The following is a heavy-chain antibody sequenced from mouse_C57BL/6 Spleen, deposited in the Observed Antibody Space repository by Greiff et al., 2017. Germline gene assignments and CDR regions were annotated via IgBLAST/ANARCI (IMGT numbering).Heavy chain of an antibody. V-gene: IGHV1-50*01. D-gene: IGHD4-1*01. J-gene: IGHJ2*01. CDR2: IDPSDSYT. Sequence: QVQLQQPGAELVKPGASVKLSCKASGYTFTSYWMQWVKQRPGQGLEWIGEIDPSDSYTNYNQKFKGKATLTVDTSSSTAYMQRSSLTSEDSAVYYCARVGTGTIDYWGQGTTLTVSS. CDR1: GYTFTSYW. CDR3: ARVGTGTIDY.